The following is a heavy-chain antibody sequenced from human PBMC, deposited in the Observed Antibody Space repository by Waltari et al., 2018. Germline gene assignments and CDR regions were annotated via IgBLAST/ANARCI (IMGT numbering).Heavy chain of an antibody. D-gene: IGHD5-12*01. CDR1: GYTFTSYA. CDR3: ARDRIVATTKRTNWFDP. Sequence: QVQLVQSGAEVKKPGASVKVSCKASGYTFTSYAMHWVRQAPGQRLEWMGWINAGNGNTKYSQKFQGRVTITRDTSASTAYMELSSLRSEDTAVYYCARDRIVATTKRTNWFDPWGQGTLVTVSS. V-gene: IGHV1-3*01. CDR2: INAGNGNT. J-gene: IGHJ5*02.